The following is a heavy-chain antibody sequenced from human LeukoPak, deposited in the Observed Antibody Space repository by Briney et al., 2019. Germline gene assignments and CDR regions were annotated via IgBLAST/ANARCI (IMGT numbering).Heavy chain of an antibody. J-gene: IGHJ3*02. CDR3: ASGNTGYDRDSFDI. CDR1: GGSISSGGYS. CDR2: IYDSGST. D-gene: IGHD5-12*01. V-gene: IGHV4-30-2*01. Sequence: PSQTLSLTCAVSGGSISSGGYSWRWVRQPPGEGLEWVGYIYDSGSTYYNPALQSQITITLNRTKNQFSLKLSSMTAADTAVYYCASGNTGYDRDSFDIWGQGTMVTVSS.